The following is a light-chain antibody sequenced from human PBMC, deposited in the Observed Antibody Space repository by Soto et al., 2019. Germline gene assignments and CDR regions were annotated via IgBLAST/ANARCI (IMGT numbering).Light chain of an antibody. V-gene: IGLV1-40*01. CDR1: SSNIGAVYD. Sequence: QSVLTQPPSVSGAPGQRVTISCTGSSSNIGAVYDVHWYQQLPGTAPKLLIYGNTNRPSGVPDRFSGSKSGTSASLAITGLQAEDEADYYCCSYAGSSTLVVFGGGTKLTVL. J-gene: IGLJ2*01. CDR3: CSYAGSSTLVV. CDR2: GNT.